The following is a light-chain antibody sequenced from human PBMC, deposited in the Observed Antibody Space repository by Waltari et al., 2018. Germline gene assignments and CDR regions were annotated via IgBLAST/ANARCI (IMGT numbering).Light chain of an antibody. Sequence: SSELTQDPAVSVALGQTVRFTCQVDSLRTSYASWYQLKPGQAPVVVIYGKDKRPSGIQDRISGYSSGTTSSLTITGAQAEDEADYYCSSRNGRANEVVFAGGTKVTVL. V-gene: IGLV3-19*01. CDR1: SLRTSY. CDR3: SSRNGRANEVV. J-gene: IGLJ3*02. CDR2: GKD.